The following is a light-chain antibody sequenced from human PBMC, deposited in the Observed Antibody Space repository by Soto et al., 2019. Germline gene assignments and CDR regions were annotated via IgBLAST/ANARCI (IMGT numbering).Light chain of an antibody. Sequence: QSVLTQPASVSGSPGQSITISCTGTSSVVGGYNYVSWYQQHPGKAPKLMIYDVSNRPSGVSNRFSGSKSGNTASLTISGLQAEDEADYYSSSYTSSSAWVFGGGTKVTVL. CDR1: SSVVGGYNY. CDR2: DVS. J-gene: IGLJ3*02. CDR3: SSYTSSSAWV. V-gene: IGLV2-14*01.